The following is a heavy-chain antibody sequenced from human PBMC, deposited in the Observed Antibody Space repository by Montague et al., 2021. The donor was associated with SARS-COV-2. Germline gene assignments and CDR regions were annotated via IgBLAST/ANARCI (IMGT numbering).Heavy chain of an antibody. Sequence: SEILSLTCTVSGASVTMSSYYWVWLRQSPGKGLEWIGSISYSGSTYSNPSLKRRVAIPLDMSKNQFPLELSFVSAADTAIYYCAKAKARDWSDGATWGFYGMDVWGQGTTVTVSS. CDR3: AKAKARDWSDGATWGFYGMDV. CDR1: GASVTMSSYY. J-gene: IGHJ6*02. D-gene: IGHD3-3*01. CDR2: ISYSGST. V-gene: IGHV4-39*06.